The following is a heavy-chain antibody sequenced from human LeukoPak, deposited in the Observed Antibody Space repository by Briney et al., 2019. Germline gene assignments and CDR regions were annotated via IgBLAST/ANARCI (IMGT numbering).Heavy chain of an antibody. CDR1: GGSISSSSYY. CDR2: IYYSGST. D-gene: IGHD3-10*01. Sequence: SENLSLTCTVSGGSISSSSYYWGWIRQPPGKGLEWIGSIYYSGSTYYNPSLKSRVTISVDASKNQFSLKLSSVTAADTAVYYCARRIRYYYGSGSLGTKNPDDAFDIWGQGTMVTVSS. J-gene: IGHJ3*02. V-gene: IGHV4-39*07. CDR3: ARRIRYYYGSGSLGTKNPDDAFDI.